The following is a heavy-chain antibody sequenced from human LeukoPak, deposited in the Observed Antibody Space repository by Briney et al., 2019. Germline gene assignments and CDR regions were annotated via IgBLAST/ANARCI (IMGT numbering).Heavy chain of an antibody. D-gene: IGHD6-13*01. CDR1: GFTFSTYD. CDR2: ISASGGT. CDR3: AKEGRSTTPGY. J-gene: IGHJ4*02. Sequence: GGSLRLSRAASGFTFSTYDMSWGRQAPGKRLEWVSDISASGGTHYADSVKGRFTISRDNSKNTLYLQMNSLRAEDTAVYFCAKEGRSTTPGYWGQGTLVTVSS. V-gene: IGHV3-23*01.